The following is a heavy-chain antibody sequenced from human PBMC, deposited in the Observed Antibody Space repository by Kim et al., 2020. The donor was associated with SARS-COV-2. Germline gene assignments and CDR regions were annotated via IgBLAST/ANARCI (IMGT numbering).Heavy chain of an antibody. V-gene: IGHV3-23*01. J-gene: IGHJ2*01. CDR1: GFTFSSYA. CDR2: ISGSGGST. CDR3: AKNLRHITMIVVVTAHWYFDL. Sequence: GGSLRLSCAASGFTFSSYAMSWVRQAPGKGLEWVSAISGSGGSTYYADSVKGRFTISRDNSKNTLYLQMNSLRAEDTAVYYCAKNLRHITMIVVVTAHWYFDLWGPGTLVTVSS. D-gene: IGHD3-22*01.